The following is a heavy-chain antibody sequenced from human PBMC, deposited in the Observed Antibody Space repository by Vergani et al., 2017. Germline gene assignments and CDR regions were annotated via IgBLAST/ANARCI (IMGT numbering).Heavy chain of an antibody. CDR1: GFTFSSYG. V-gene: IGHV3-30*18. CDR2: ISDDGSNK. J-gene: IGHJ5*02. CDR3: AKGGHGGSGWYAPFGP. D-gene: IGHD6-19*01. Sequence: QVQLVESGGGVVQPGRSLRLSCAASGFTFSSYGMHWVRQAPGKGLEWVAVISDDGSNKYYADSVKGRFTISRDNSKNTLYLQMKSLRAEDTGVYYCAKGGHGGSGWYAPFGPWGQGTLVTVSS.